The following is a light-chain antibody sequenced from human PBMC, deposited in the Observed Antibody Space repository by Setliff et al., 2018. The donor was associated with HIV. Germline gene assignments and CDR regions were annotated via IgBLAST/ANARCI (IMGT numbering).Light chain of an antibody. Sequence: QSALTQPASVSGSPGQSITISCTGTSSDIGTYNYVSWYQQHPGRAPKLIIFDVSSRPSGVSNRFSGSKFGNTASLTISGLQTEDEADYYCDSYTSTGIYVFGTGTKVTVL. J-gene: IGLJ1*01. CDR2: DVS. CDR1: SSDIGTYNY. CDR3: DSYTSTGIYV. V-gene: IGLV2-14*03.